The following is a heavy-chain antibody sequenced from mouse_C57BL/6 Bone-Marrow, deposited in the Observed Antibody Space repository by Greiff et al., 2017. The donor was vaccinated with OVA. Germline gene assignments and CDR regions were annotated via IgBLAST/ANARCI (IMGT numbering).Heavy chain of an antibody. D-gene: IGHD2-4*01. V-gene: IGHV1-7*01. CDR2: INPSSGYT. J-gene: IGHJ4*01. Sequence: VQGVESGAELAKPGASVKLSCKASGYTFTSYWMHWVKQRPGQGLEWIGYINPSSGYTKYNQKFKDKATLTADKSSSTAYMQLSSLTYEDSAVYYCARNRNYDYVGNAMDYWGQGTSVTVSS. CDR1: GYTFTSYW. CDR3: ARNRNYDYVGNAMDY.